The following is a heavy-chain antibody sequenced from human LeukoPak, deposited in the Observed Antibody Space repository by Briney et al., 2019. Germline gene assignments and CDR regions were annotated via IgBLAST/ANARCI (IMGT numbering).Heavy chain of an antibody. CDR1: GYTFSGYY. Sequence: ASVKVSCKASGYTFSGYYTHWVRQAPGQGLEWMGWINPNSGGTNYAQKFQGRVTMTRDTSISTAYMELSRLRSDDTAVYYCARDPVEAAGYYDFWSGHYYMDVWGKGTTVTVSS. V-gene: IGHV1-2*02. CDR2: INPNSGGT. J-gene: IGHJ6*03. CDR3: ARDPVEAAGYYDFWSGHYYMDV. D-gene: IGHD3-3*01.